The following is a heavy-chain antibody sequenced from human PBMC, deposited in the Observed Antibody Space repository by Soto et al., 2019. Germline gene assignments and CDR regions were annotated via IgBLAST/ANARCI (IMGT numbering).Heavy chain of an antibody. CDR2: IKGDGSEE. J-gene: IGHJ4*02. Sequence: GGSLRLSYAVSGFTISNFWMSWVRQAPGKGPEWVANIKGDGSEESYVDSVKGRFTISRDNAKNSLYLQMNSLRVEDTAVYYCARGVLSGGLGTLVTVSS. V-gene: IGHV3-7*05. D-gene: IGHD2-8*02. CDR3: ARGVLS. CDR1: GFTISNFW.